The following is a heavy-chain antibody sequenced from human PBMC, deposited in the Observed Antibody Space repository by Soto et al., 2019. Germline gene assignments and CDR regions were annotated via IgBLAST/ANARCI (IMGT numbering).Heavy chain of an antibody. CDR3: AKDSRSDFWSGAINDY. CDR2: ISWNSGSI. J-gene: IGHJ4*02. CDR1: GFTFDDYA. D-gene: IGHD3-3*01. V-gene: IGHV3-9*01. Sequence: GGSLRLSCAASGFTFDDYAMHWVRQAPGKGLEWVSGISWNSGSIGYADSVKGRFTISRDNAKNSLYLQMNSLRAEDTALYYCAKDSRSDFWSGAINDYWGQGTLVTVSS.